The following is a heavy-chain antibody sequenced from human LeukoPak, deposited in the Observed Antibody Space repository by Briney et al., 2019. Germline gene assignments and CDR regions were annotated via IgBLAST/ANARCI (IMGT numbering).Heavy chain of an antibody. CDR1: GGSISSGSYY. Sequence: SQTLSLTCTVSGGSISSGSYYWSWIRQPAGKGLEWIGRIYTSGSTNYNPSLKSRVTMSVDTSKNQFSLKLSSVTAADTAVYYCARTGGTHAFDIWGQGTMVTVSS. J-gene: IGHJ3*02. D-gene: IGHD2-15*01. CDR3: ARTGGTHAFDI. CDR2: IYTSGST. V-gene: IGHV4-61*02.